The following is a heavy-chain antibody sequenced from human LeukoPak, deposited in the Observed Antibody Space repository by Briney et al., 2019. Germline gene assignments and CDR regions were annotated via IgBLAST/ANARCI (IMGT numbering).Heavy chain of an antibody. J-gene: IGHJ4*02. CDR3: ARKAITMLRGVEFDY. CDR1: GFTFSSYA. V-gene: IGHV3-30-3*01. Sequence: GGSLRLSCAASGFTFSSYAMHWVRQAPGTGLEWVAVISYDGGNKYHADSVKGRFTISRDNAKNSLYLQMNSLRAEDTAVYYCARKAITMLRGVEFDYWGQGTLVTVSS. CDR2: ISYDGGNK. D-gene: IGHD3-10*01.